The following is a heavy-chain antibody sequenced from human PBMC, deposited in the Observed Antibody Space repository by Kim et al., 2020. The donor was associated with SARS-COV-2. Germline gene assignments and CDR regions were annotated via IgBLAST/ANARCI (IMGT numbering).Heavy chain of an antibody. J-gene: IGHJ4*02. Sequence: SLKSRVTISVDTSKNQFSLKLSSVTAAETAVYYCASRPFYCTGGVCYTDYWGQGTLVTVSS. V-gene: IGHV4-34*01. CDR3: ASRPFYCTGGVCYTDY. D-gene: IGHD2-8*02.